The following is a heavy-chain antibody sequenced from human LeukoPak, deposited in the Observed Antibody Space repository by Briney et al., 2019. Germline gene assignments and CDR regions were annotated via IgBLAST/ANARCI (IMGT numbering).Heavy chain of an antibody. CDR3: AGLYYGSGSYYNVYAFDP. Sequence: GESLKISCKGSGYSFTSYWIGWVRQMPGKGLEWMGIIYSGDSDTRYSPSFQGQVTISADKSISTAYLQWSSLKASDTAMYYCAGLYYGSGSYYNVYAFDPWGQGTLVTVSS. J-gene: IGHJ5*02. D-gene: IGHD3-10*01. CDR1: GYSFTSYW. CDR2: IYSGDSDT. V-gene: IGHV5-51*01.